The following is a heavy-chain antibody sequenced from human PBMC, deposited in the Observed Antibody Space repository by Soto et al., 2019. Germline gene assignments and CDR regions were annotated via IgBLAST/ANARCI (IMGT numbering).Heavy chain of an antibody. CDR3: ARQALGYCSSNSCQGGVYGMDV. V-gene: IGHV5-10-1*01. J-gene: IGHJ6*02. Sequence: PGESLKISCKGSGYSFTSYWISWVRQMPGKGLEWMGRIDPSDSYTNYSPSFQGHVTISADKSISTAYLQWSSLKASDTAMYYCARQALGYCSSNSCQGGVYGMDVWGQGTTVTVSS. CDR1: GYSFTSYW. CDR2: IDPSDSYT. D-gene: IGHD2-2*01.